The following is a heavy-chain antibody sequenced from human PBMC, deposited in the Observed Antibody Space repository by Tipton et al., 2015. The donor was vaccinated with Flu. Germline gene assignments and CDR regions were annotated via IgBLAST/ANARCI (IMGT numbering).Heavy chain of an antibody. D-gene: IGHD3-10*01. Sequence: LSCTVSGGSITSSAYYWAWIRQPPGKGLVWIGSIYNSGNTYYNPSLKSRVTISVDTSKNEVSLKLNSVTAADSAIYYCARGGYYSGSGELDSWGQGTLVTVSS. V-gene: IGHV4-39*07. CDR2: IYNSGNT. CDR1: GGSITSSAYY. J-gene: IGHJ4*02. CDR3: ARGGYYSGSGELDS.